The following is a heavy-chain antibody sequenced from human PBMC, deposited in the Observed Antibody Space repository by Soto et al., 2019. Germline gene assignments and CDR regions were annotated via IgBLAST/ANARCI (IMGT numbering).Heavy chain of an antibody. CDR1: GGSISSGGYS. D-gene: IGHD3-9*01. CDR3: AREDYGILTGTNWFDP. CDR2: IYHSGST. J-gene: IGHJ5*02. Sequence: TLSLTCAVSGGSISSGGYSWSWIRQPPGKGLEWIGYIYHSGSTYYNPSLKSRVTISVDRSKNQFSLKLSSVTAADTAVYYCAREDYGILTGTNWFDPWGQGTLVTVSS. V-gene: IGHV4-30-2*01.